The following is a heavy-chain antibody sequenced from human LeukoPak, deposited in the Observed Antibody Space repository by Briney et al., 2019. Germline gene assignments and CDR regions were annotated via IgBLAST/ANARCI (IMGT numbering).Heavy chain of an antibody. Sequence: SETLSLTCTVSGGSVSSSAYFWGWVRQPPGKGLEWIGSIYYSGSTYHNPSLKSRVTISVDTSKNQFSLKLSSATAADTAVYYCARQTADNRGFYMYHFDSWGQGTLVTVSS. CDR2: IYYSGST. D-gene: IGHD1-1*01. V-gene: IGHV4-39*01. J-gene: IGHJ4*02. CDR1: GGSVSSSAYF. CDR3: ARQTADNRGFYMYHFDS.